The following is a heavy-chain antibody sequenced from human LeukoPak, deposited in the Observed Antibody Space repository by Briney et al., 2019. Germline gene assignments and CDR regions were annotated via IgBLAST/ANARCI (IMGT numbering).Heavy chain of an antibody. CDR1: GFTFSSYA. CDR2: ISYDGSNK. CDR3: AGSLGPLTEY. Sequence: GGSLRLSCAASGFTFSSYAMHWVRQAPGKGLEWVAVISYDGSNKYYADSVKGRFTISRDNSKNTMYLQMNSLRAEDTAVYYCAGSLGPLTEYWGQGTLVTVSS. J-gene: IGHJ4*02. D-gene: IGHD7-27*01. V-gene: IGHV3-30-3*01.